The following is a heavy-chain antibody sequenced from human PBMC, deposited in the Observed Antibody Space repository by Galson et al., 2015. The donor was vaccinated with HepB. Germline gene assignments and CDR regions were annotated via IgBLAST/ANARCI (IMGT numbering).Heavy chain of an antibody. D-gene: IGHD3-3*01. V-gene: IGHV3-30-3*01. J-gene: IGHJ4*02. CDR3: AKDASYDFWGGCIDY. CDR1: GFTFSSYP. CDR2: LSSDGNYK. Sequence: SLRLSCAASGFTFSSYPMHWVRQAPGKGLQWVALLSSDGNYKYYADSVKGRFTISRDNSKNTLYLQMNGLRAEDTALYYCAKDASYDFWGGCIDYWGQGTLVTVSS.